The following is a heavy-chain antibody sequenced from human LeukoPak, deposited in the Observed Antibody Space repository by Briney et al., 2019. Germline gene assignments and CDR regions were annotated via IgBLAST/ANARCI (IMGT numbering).Heavy chain of an antibody. CDR2: ISISSSYI. CDR3: ARAGYCSGGSCRLDYFDY. Sequence: GGSLRLSCAASGFTFSRYSMNWVRQAPGKGLEWVSSISISSSYIYYADSVKGRFTISRDNSKNTLYLQMNSLRAEDTAVYYCARAGYCSGGSCRLDYFDYWGQGTLVTVSS. V-gene: IGHV3-21*04. J-gene: IGHJ4*02. CDR1: GFTFSRYS. D-gene: IGHD2-15*01.